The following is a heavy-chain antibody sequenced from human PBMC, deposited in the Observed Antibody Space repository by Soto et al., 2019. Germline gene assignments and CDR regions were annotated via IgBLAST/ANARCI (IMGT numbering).Heavy chain of an antibody. V-gene: IGHV4-59*01. CDR2: IYYSGST. Sequence: SETLSLTCTVSGASIRSYYWSWIRQPPGKGLEWIGYIYYSGSTNYNPSLKSRVTISVDTSKNHLSLKVTSVSAADTAVYYCARMVNAFDMWGQGTMVTVSS. CDR1: GASIRSYY. CDR3: ARMVNAFDM. D-gene: IGHD5-18*01. J-gene: IGHJ3*02.